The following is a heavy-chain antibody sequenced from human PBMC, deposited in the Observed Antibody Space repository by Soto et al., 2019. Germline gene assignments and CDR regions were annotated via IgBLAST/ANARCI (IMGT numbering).Heavy chain of an antibody. CDR1: GGSISNYY. CDR2: IYYSGST. J-gene: IGHJ4*02. D-gene: IGHD3-22*01. V-gene: IGHV4-59*01. CDR3: ARDRDSSGYYSGLDY. Sequence: PSETLSLTCTVSGGSISNYYWTWIRQPPGKGLEWIGYIYYSGSTNYNPSLKSRVTISVDTSKNQFSLKLSSVTAADTAVYYCARDRDSSGYYSGLDYWGQGILVTVSS.